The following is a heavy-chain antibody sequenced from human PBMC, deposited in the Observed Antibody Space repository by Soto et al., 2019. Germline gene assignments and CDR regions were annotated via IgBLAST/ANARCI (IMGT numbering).Heavy chain of an antibody. CDR2: ISATNYLT. CDR1: GFTFSSYA. Sequence: AGGSLRLSCAASGFTFSSYAMSWVRQAPGKGLEWVSTISATNYLTYYADSVKGRFTISRDDSRNTLYLQMNSLRADDTAVYYCANLGVAAPFDYWGQGILVTVSS. D-gene: IGHD6-19*01. J-gene: IGHJ4*02. CDR3: ANLGVAAPFDY. V-gene: IGHV3-23*01.